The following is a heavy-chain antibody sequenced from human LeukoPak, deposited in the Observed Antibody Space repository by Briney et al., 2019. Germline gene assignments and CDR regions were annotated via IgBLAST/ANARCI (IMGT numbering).Heavy chain of an antibody. Sequence: PGRSLRLSCAASGFTFINYAMHWVRQAPGKGLEWVSIISYEGSEKYYADSVKGRFTISRDNSRNTLYLQMNSLRPEDTAVYYCARGREAGNRRLAGDDYWGQGTLAIVSS. CDR2: ISYEGSEK. CDR1: GFTFINYA. CDR3: ARGREAGNRRLAGDDY. V-gene: IGHV3-30*01. D-gene: IGHD3-10*01. J-gene: IGHJ4*02.